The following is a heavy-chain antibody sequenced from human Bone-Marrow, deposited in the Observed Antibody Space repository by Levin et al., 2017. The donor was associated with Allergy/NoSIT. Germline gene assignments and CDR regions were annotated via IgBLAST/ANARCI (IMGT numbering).Heavy chain of an antibody. D-gene: IGHD3-3*01. J-gene: IGHJ5*02. CDR3: ARSGLNTYYDFWSGYTHNWFDP. Sequence: SVKVSCKASGGTFSSYAISWVRQAPGQGLEWMGGIIPIFGTANYAQKFQGRVTITADESTSTAYMELSSLRSEDTAVYYCARSGLNTYYDFWSGYTHNWFDPWGQGTLVTVSS. CDR1: GGTFSSYA. V-gene: IGHV1-69*13. CDR2: IIPIFGTA.